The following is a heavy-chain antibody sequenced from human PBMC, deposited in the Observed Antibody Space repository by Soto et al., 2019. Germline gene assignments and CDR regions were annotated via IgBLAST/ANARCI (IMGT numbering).Heavy chain of an antibody. Sequence: APGKGLEYVSSIHTGGETTFYADAVKGRFIVSRDNSTNTLDLQMTSLKYEDSGVYYCVKGRDKH. CDR3: VKGRDKH. J-gene: IGHJ1*01. V-gene: IGHV3-64D*06. D-gene: IGHD3-9*01. CDR2: IHTGGETT.